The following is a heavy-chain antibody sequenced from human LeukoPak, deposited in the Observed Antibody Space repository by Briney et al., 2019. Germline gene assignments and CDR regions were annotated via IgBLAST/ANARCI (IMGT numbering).Heavy chain of an antibody. Sequence: GGSLRLSCAASGFTFSNFAMSWIRQAPGKGLEWVSTISGSAVSTYYADSVKGRFTISRDNSQNTVYLQMNSLRAEDTAVYYCAKRALYGSGSYPFDPWGQGTLVTASS. CDR2: ISGSAVST. V-gene: IGHV3-23*01. CDR3: AKRALYGSGSYPFDP. CDR1: GFTFSNFA. J-gene: IGHJ5*02. D-gene: IGHD3-10*01.